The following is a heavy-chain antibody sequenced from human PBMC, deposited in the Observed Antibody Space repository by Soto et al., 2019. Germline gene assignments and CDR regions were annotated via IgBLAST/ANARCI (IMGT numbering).Heavy chain of an antibody. CDR3: ARIRVGISWYADY. V-gene: IGHV4-30-2*01. D-gene: IGHD6-13*01. CDR2: IYHSGST. J-gene: IGHJ4*02. CDR1: GGSISSGCYS. Sequence: QLQLQESGSGLVKPSETLSLTCSVSGGSISSGCYSWSWIRQPPGKGLEWIGYIYHSGSTHYNPSLKSRVTISVDRSQNQFSLKLTAVTAADTAVYYCARIRVGISWYADYWGRGTRVTVSS.